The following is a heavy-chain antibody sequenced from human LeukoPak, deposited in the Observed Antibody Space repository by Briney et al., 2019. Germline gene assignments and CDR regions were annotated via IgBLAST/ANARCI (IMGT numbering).Heavy chain of an antibody. J-gene: IGHJ5*02. V-gene: IGHV3-30*18. D-gene: IGHD2-2*01. CDR1: GFTFSSYG. Sequence: PSGGSLRLSCAASGFTFSSYGMHWVRQAPGKGLEWVAVISYDGSNKYYADSVKGRFTISRDNSKNTLYLQMNSLRAEDTAVYYCAKHDSSTSSNWFDPWGQGTLVTVSS. CDR3: AKHDSSTSSNWFDP. CDR2: ISYDGSNK.